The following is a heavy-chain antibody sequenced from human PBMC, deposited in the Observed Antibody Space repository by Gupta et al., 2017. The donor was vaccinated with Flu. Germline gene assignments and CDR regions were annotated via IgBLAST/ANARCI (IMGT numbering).Heavy chain of an antibody. CDR1: GDALNTDQR. D-gene: IGHD3-16*02. CDR2: VHHGGEV. V-gene: IGHV4-38-2*02. CDR3: VREQFLETRGLYKNGFDF. J-gene: IGHJ4*02. Sequence: QVHLQASGPGVVKASETLSLTCTVTGDALNTDQRWAWVRQPPGKGLEWVGSVHHGGEVDYKMSAERRRTMSLDKWEKRFSRNLTPAVATAKAIYYCVREQFLETRGLYKNGFDFWDRGTLVTVSS.